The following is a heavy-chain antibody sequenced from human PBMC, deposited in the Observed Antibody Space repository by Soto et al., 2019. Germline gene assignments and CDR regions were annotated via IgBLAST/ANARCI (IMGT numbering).Heavy chain of an antibody. Sequence: EEQLLESGGGLVQPGGSLRLSCAASGLTFSRYAMSWVRQAPGKGLEWVSIINPSGDITYYGDSVKGRFTISRDNSKNTLSLQMNSLRAEDTAVYYCAKSLRTSALTIYYFDYRGQGTLVTVSS. CDR1: GLTFSRYA. V-gene: IGHV3-23*01. CDR2: INPSGDIT. D-gene: IGHD3-9*01. CDR3: AKSLRTSALTIYYFDY. J-gene: IGHJ4*02.